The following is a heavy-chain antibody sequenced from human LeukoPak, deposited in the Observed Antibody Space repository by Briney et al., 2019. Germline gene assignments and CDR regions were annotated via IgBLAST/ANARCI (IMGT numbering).Heavy chain of an antibody. Sequence: GASVKVSCKASGYTCTSYYMHWLRQAPGQGLEWMGIINPDGGSTTYAQNFQGRVTMTRDTSTSTVYMELRSLRSEDTAVYYCARAIGYSSPLDYWGQGTLVTASS. CDR3: ARAIGYSSPLDY. J-gene: IGHJ4*02. CDR1: GYTCTSYY. V-gene: IGHV1-46*01. CDR2: INPDGGST. D-gene: IGHD2-15*01.